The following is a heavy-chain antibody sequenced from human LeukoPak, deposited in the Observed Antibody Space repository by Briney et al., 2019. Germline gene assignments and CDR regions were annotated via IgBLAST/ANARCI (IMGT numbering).Heavy chain of an antibody. CDR3: ARDVQWELPFDY. Sequence: GGSLRLSCAASGFTFSSYSMNWVRQAPGKGLEWVSSISSSSSYIYYADSVKGRFTISRDNAKNSLYLQMNSLRAEDTAVYYCARDVQWELPFDYWGQGTLVTVSS. V-gene: IGHV3-21*01. CDR2: ISSSSSYI. D-gene: IGHD1-26*01. CDR1: GFTFSSYS. J-gene: IGHJ4*02.